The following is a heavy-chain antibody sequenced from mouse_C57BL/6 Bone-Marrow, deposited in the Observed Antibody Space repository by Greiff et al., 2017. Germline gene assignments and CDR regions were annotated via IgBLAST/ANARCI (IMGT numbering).Heavy chain of an antibody. V-gene: IGHV2-5*01. J-gene: IGHJ1*03. CDR2: IWRGGST. D-gene: IGHD1-1*01. Sequence: QVQLQQSGPGLVQPSQSLSITCTVSGFSLTSYGVHWVRQSPGKGLEWLGVIWRGGSTDYNEAFMSRLSITKDNSKSQVFFKMNSLQADDTAVYYCSKGDYSSSFWDFDDWGTGTTVTVSS. CDR1: GFSLTSYG. CDR3: SKGDYSSSFWDFDD.